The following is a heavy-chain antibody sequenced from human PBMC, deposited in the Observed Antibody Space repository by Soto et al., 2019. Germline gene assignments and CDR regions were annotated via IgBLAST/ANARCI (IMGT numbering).Heavy chain of an antibody. CDR1: GFTFSRYG. V-gene: IGHV3-33*01. D-gene: IGHD6-19*01. Sequence: QPGGSLRLCCEASGFTFSRYGMHWVRQAPGKGLEWVAVIWNDGGRKYYADSVQGRFTISRDNSKNTLYLDMSSLRVEDTAVYFCARALYSGGWYGHDNWGQGILVTVS. CDR2: IWNDGGRK. J-gene: IGHJ4*02. CDR3: ARALYSGGWYGHDN.